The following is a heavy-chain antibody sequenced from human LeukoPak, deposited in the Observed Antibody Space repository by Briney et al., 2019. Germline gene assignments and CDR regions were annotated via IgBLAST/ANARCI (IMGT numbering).Heavy chain of an antibody. CDR2: ISGSGGST. V-gene: IGHV3-23*01. Sequence: PGGSLRLSCAASGFTFSSYAMSWVRQAPGKGLEWVSAISGSGGSTYYADSVKGRFTISRDNSKNTLYLQMNSLRAEDTAVYYCAKDYGDYYDSSGYYAFSDYWGQGTLVTVSS. D-gene: IGHD3-22*01. J-gene: IGHJ4*02. CDR1: GFTFSSYA. CDR3: AKDYGDYYDSSGYYAFSDY.